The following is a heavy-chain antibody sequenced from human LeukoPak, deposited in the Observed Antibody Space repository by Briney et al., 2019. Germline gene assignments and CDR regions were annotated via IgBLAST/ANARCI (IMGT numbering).Heavy chain of an antibody. D-gene: IGHD3-10*01. J-gene: IGHJ6*02. CDR2: IYYGGST. CDR3: ATRPYYYGSGFHGMDV. V-gene: IGHV4-59*01. CDR1: GDSISGYY. Sequence: SETLSLTCTVSGDSISGYYWSWIRQPPGKPLEWIGYIYYGGSTRYNPSLESRVTISVDTSKNEFSLKMSSVTAADTAMYFCATRPYYYGSGFHGMDVWGQGTTVIVSS.